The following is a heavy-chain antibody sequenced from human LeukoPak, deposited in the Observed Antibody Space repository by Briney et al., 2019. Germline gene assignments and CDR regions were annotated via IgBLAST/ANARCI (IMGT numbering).Heavy chain of an antibody. CDR3: AREVYCGGDCPLYYYYYMDV. J-gene: IGHJ6*03. CDR1: GGTFSSYA. CDR2: IIPIFGTA. V-gene: IGHV1-69*13. D-gene: IGHD2-21*01. Sequence: VASVKVSCKASGGTFSSYAISWVRQAPGQGLEWMGGIIPIFGTANYAQKFQGRVTITADESTSTAYMELSSLRSEDTAVYYCAREVYCGGDCPLYYYYYMDVWGKGTTVTVSS.